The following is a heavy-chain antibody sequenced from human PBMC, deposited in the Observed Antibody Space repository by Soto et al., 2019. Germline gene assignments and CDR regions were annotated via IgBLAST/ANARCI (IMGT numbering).Heavy chain of an antibody. CDR2: IYYSGST. Sequence: SETLSLTCTVSGGSISSGDYYWSWIRQPPGKGLEWIGYIYYSGSTYYNPSLKSRVTMSVDTSKNQFSLNLSSVTAADTAVYYCVRRHGLTVDAYYWGQGTLVTVSS. D-gene: IGHD2-21*02. CDR1: GGSISSGDYY. V-gene: IGHV4-30-4*01. CDR3: VRRHGLTVDAYY. J-gene: IGHJ4*02.